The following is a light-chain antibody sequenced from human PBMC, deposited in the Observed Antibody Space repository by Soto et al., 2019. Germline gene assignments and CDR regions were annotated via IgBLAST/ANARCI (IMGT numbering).Light chain of an antibody. V-gene: IGLV2-11*01. J-gene: IGLJ2*01. Sequence: QSALTQPRSVSGSPAQSVTISCTGTSSDVGGYNYVSWYQQHPGKAPKIIIYDVSKRPSGVPDRFSGSRSGNTASLTISGLQAEDEAEYYCCAYAGTYTLVFGGGTKLTVL. CDR1: SSDVGGYNY. CDR2: DVS. CDR3: CAYAGTYTLV.